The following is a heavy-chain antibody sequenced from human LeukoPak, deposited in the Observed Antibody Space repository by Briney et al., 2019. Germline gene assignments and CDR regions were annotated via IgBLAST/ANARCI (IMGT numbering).Heavy chain of an antibody. CDR2: ISGDGGST. CDR3: AKDNCAGGGYFPFGY. D-gene: IGHD3-22*01. J-gene: IGHJ4*02. CDR1: GFTFDDYA. Sequence: GGSLRLSCAASGFTFDDYAMHWGRQAPGKGLEWVSLISGDGGSTYYTDSVKGRFTISRDNSKNSLYLQMNGLSNRGTDLYFFAKDNCAGGGYFPFGYWGQGTLVTVSS. V-gene: IGHV3-43*02.